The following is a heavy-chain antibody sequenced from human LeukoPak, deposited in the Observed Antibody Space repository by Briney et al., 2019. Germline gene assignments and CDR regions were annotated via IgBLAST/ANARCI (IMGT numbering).Heavy chain of an antibody. D-gene: IGHD6-19*01. CDR2: IYYSGST. J-gene: IGHJ4*02. CDR1: GGSISSGGYY. V-gene: IGHV4-31*03. Sequence: SETLSLTCTVAGGSISSGGYYWSWIRQHPGKGLEWIGYIYYSGSTYYNPSLKSRVTISVDTSKNQFSLKLSSVTAADTAVYYCARRMGGYSSGLPFDYWGQGTLVTVSS. CDR3: ARRMGGYSSGLPFDY.